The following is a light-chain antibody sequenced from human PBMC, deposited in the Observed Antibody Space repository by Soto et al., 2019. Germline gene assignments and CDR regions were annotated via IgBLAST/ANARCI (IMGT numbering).Light chain of an antibody. CDR2: DAS. CDR1: QDVDSY. CDR3: QQRNTLPFT. V-gene: IGKV3-11*01. J-gene: IGKJ3*01. Sequence: EILLTQSPATLSLSPGERATLSCRASQDVDSYLAWYQQTPGQAPRLLIYDASNRAPGIPARFSGSGSWTDFTLTISSLAPEDFAVYYCQQRNTLPFTFGPGTKVDIK.